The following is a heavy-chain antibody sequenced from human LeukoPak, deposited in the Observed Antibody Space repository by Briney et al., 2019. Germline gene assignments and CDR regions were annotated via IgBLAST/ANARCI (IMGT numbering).Heavy chain of an antibody. CDR2: ISSSDSAM. D-gene: IGHD6-13*01. J-gene: IGHJ4*02. V-gene: IGHV3-48*01. CDR3: ARRMEQLSSFDY. CDR1: GFTFSSYN. Sequence: GGSLRLSYSASGFTFSSYNMNWVRQAPGKGLEWVSYISSSDSAMYYADSVKGRFTISRDNARNSLYLQMNSLRAEDAAVYFCARRMEQLSSFDYWGQGTLVTVSS.